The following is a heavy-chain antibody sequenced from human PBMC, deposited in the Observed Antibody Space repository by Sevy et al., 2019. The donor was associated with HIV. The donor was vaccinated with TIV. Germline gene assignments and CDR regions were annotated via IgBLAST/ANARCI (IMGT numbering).Heavy chain of an antibody. CDR3: ARGGPNQHLLDYFDY. Sequence: SETLSLTCTVSGVSISNYYWAWIRQPPGKGLECVGFSGSTNYNPSLKSRVTTSVDTSKNHFSLKLSSVTVAETAMYDCARGGPNQHLLDYFDYWGQGTLVTVSS. D-gene: IGHD6-13*01. V-gene: IGHV4-59*01. CDR2: SGST. J-gene: IGHJ4*02. CDR1: GVSISNYY.